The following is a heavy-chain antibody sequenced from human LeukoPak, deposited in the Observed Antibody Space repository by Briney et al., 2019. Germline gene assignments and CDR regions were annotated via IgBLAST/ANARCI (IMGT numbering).Heavy chain of an antibody. CDR2: IDHAGGS. V-gene: IGHV4-34*01. CDR3: ATRTWGQQHRYAFHT. D-gene: IGHD6-13*01. CDR1: AGSFSGYY. Sequence: SETLSLTCAGYAGSFSGYYWSWIRQPPGKGLEWIGEIDHAGGSFYNASLKSRLTLSMDTSNNHFSLRLSSVTAADTAVYYCATRTWGQQHRYAFHTWGQGTMVTVSS. J-gene: IGHJ3*02.